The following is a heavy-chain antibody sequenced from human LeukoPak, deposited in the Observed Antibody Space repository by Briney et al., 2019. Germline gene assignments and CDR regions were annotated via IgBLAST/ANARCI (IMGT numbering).Heavy chain of an antibody. J-gene: IGHJ4*02. V-gene: IGHV1-2*02. CDR1: GYTFTGYY. CDR3: AREEANTRIHFDY. D-gene: IGHD3-22*01. CDR2: INPNTDYT. Sequence: ASVKVSCKASGYTFTGYYIHWVRQDPGQGLEWMGYINPNTDYTNYAQNFQDRVTMTRDTSISTAFMELSSLRSDDTAVYCAREEANTRIHFDYWGQGTLVTVSS.